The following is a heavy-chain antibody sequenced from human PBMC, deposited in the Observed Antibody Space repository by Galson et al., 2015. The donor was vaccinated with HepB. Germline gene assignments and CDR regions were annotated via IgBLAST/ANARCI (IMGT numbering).Heavy chain of an antibody. J-gene: IGHJ4*02. V-gene: IGHV1-8*01. D-gene: IGHD3-22*01. Sequence: SVKVSCKASGYTFSRYDINWVRQATGQGLEWMGWMNPNSGNTGYAQKFQDRVTITADESTSTVYMELSRLRSDDTAVYYCARDRHNYYDSRGYSGSFDIWGQGTLVTVSS. CDR1: GYTFSRYD. CDR3: ARDRHNYYDSRGYSGSFDI. CDR2: MNPNSGNT.